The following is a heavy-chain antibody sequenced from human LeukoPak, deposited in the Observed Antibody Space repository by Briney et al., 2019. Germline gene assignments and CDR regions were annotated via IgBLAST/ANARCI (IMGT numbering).Heavy chain of an antibody. Sequence: GASVKVSCKASGGTFSSYAISWVRQAPGQGLEWMGGIIPIFGTANYARKFQGRVTITADESTSTAYMELSSLRSEDTAVYYCAIHSGANRDTAMVTAAFDIWGQGTMVTVSS. V-gene: IGHV1-69*13. J-gene: IGHJ3*02. D-gene: IGHD5-18*01. CDR2: IIPIFGTA. CDR3: AIHSGANRDTAMVTAAFDI. CDR1: GGTFSSYA.